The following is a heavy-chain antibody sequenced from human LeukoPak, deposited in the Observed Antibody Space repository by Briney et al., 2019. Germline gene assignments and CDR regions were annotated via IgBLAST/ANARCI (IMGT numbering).Heavy chain of an antibody. Sequence: GGSLRLSCAASGFSFTTYWMGWVRQAPGKGLEWVANINQDESSQYYVDAVRGRFTISRDNAKNSLNLQMNSLRAEDTAVYYCARVYYGSGSLHYYYYYMDVWGKGATVTISS. CDR2: INQDESSQ. V-gene: IGHV3-7*03. CDR1: GFSFTTYW. D-gene: IGHD3-10*01. J-gene: IGHJ6*03. CDR3: ARVYYGSGSLHYYYYYMDV.